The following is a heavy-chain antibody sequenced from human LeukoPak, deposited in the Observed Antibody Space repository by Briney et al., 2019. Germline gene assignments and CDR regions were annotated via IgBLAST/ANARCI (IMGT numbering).Heavy chain of an antibody. D-gene: IGHD3-9*01. J-gene: IGHJ3*02. CDR2: ISWNSGSI. CDR1: GFTFDDYA. CDR3: AKDRRYGLYYDILTSTMGAFDI. V-gene: IGHV3-9*01. Sequence: GRSLRLSCAASGFTFDDYAMHWVRQAPGKGLEWVSGISWNSGSIGYADSVKRRFNISRDNAKNSLYLQMNSVRAEDTALYYCAKDRRYGLYYDILTSTMGAFDIWGQGRMVTVSP.